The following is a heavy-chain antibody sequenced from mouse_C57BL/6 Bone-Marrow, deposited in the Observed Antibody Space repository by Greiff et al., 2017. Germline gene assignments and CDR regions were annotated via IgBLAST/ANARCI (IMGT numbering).Heavy chain of an antibody. Sequence: EVKLMESGPGLVKPSQSLSLTCSVTGYSITSGYYWNWIRQFPGNKLEWMGYISYDGSNNYNPSLKNRISITRDTSKNQFFLKLNSVTTEDTATYYCARESMVRDYAMDYWGQGTSVTVSS. J-gene: IGHJ4*01. V-gene: IGHV3-6*01. CDR2: ISYDGSN. CDR1: GYSITSGYY. CDR3: ARESMVRDYAMDY. D-gene: IGHD2-10*02.